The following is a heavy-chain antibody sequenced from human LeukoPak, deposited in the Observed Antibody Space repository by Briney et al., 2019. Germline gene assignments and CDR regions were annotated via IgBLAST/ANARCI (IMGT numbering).Heavy chain of an antibody. Sequence: GGSLRLSCADSGFTIINAWMNWVRQAPGKGLEWIGRIKAKIDGATTDYAAPVKGRFTISRDDSKATLYLQMNSLKTEDTAVYYCTTDIWTAVARDHWGQGTLVIVSS. CDR3: TTDIWTAVARDH. V-gene: IGHV3-15*01. CDR1: GFTIINAW. D-gene: IGHD6-19*01. J-gene: IGHJ4*02. CDR2: IKAKIDGATT.